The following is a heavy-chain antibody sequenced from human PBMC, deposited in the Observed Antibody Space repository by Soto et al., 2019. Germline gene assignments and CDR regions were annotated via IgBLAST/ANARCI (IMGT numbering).Heavy chain of an antibody. J-gene: IGHJ4*02. CDR2: ISSSGSTI. CDR3: ARHWNTYNDY. Sequence: QAQLVESGGVLVKPGGSLRLYCAASGFIFSDYHMSWIRQAPGKGPEWLSYISSSGSTIYYADSVKGRFTISRDNAKDSLYLQMNSLRAEDTAVYYCARHWNTYNDYWGQGTLVTVSS. D-gene: IGHD1-1*01. CDR1: GFIFSDYH. V-gene: IGHV3-11*01.